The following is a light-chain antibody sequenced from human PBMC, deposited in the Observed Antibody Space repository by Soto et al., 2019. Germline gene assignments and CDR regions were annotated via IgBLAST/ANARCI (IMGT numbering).Light chain of an antibody. Sequence: DIQMTQSPSSLSASVGDRVTITCRASQSISSYLNWYQQKPGKAPKLLIYAASSLQSGVPSRFSRSGSGTEFTLTISSLQPEDFATYYCQQSYSTLGTFGQGTKLEIK. CDR1: QSISSY. CDR3: QQSYSTLGT. J-gene: IGKJ2*01. V-gene: IGKV1-39*01. CDR2: AAS.